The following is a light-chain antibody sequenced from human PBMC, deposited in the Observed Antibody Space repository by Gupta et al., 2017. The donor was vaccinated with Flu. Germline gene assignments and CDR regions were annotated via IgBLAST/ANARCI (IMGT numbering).Light chain of an antibody. CDR3: CAYIGDSRVV. V-gene: IGLV2-14*03. CDR2: DVH. J-gene: IGLJ3*02. Sequence: QSGLTQPASVSGSRRQSITIPCPGVSGDVGAYNFVSWYQHLPRKAPKLIIYDVHPRPSGVSSRFSGSKSGNTASLTISDVQATDEGRYYCCAYIGDSRVVFGGGTDLTVL. CDR1: SGDVGAYNF.